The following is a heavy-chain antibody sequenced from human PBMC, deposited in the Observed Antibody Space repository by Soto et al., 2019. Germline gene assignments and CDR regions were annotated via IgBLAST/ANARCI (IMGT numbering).Heavy chain of an antibody. CDR3: AKGGYSGYDVQGYYDYYGMDV. D-gene: IGHD5-12*01. CDR2: IIPIFGTA. V-gene: IGHV1-69*01. Sequence: QVQLVQSGAEVKKPGSSVKVSCKASGGTFSSYAISWVRQAPGQGREWMGGIIPIFGTAHYAQKYQGRVTLTAEESKSTAYMELSSLRSEDTAVYYCAKGGYSGYDVQGYYDYYGMDVWGQGTTVTVSS. CDR1: GGTFSSYA. J-gene: IGHJ6*02.